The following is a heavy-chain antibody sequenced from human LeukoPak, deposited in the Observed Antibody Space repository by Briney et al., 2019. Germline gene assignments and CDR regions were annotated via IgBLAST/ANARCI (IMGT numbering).Heavy chain of an antibody. CDR3: ARLPRDGYNFRDYYYYYMDV. CDR2: INHSGST. J-gene: IGHJ6*03. CDR1: GGSFSGYY. D-gene: IGHD5-24*01. V-gene: IGHV4-34*01. Sequence: SETLSLTCTVYGGSFSGYYWSWIRQPPGKGLEWIGEINHSGSTNYNPSLKSRVTISVDTSKNQFSLKLSSVTAADTAVYYCARLPRDGYNFRDYYYYYMDVWGKGTTVTISS.